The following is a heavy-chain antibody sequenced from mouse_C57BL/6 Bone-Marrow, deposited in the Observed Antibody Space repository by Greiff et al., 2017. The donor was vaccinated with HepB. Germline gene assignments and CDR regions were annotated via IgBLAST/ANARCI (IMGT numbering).Heavy chain of an antibody. J-gene: IGHJ3*01. CDR2: IHPNSGST. Sequence: QVQLQQPGAELVKPGASVKLSCKASGYTFTSYWMHWVKQRPGQGLEWIGMIHPNSGSTNYNEKFKSKATLTVDKSSSTAYMQLSSLTSEDSAVYYCARGFTTVVEFAYWGQGTLVTVSA. D-gene: IGHD1-1*01. CDR1: GYTFTSYW. V-gene: IGHV1-64*01. CDR3: ARGFTTVVEFAY.